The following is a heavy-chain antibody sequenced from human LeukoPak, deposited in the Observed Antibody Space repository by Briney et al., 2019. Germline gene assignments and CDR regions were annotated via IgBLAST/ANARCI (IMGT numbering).Heavy chain of an antibody. CDR2: IFYSGST. J-gene: IGHJ2*01. V-gene: IGHV4-59*01. D-gene: IGHD6-13*01. CDR3: ARVYYSSSYDYWYFDL. Sequence: SETLSLTCTVSGGSIRNYYWSWIRQPPGKGLEWIGYIFYSGSTNYNPSLKSRVTISVDTSKNQFSLKLRSVTAADTAVYYCARVYYSSSYDYWYFDLWGRGTLVTVSS. CDR1: GGSIRNYY.